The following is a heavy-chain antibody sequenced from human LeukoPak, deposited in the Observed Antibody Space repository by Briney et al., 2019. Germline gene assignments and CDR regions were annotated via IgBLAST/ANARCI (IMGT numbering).Heavy chain of an antibody. CDR1: GFTFSSYA. V-gene: IGHV3-23*01. CDR3: AKTYCSGGSCETPSY. D-gene: IGHD2-15*01. J-gene: IGHJ4*02. Sequence: GGSLRLSCAASGFTFSSYAMSWVRQAPGKGLEWVSAISGSGGSTYYADSVKGRFTISRDNSKNTLYLQMSSLRAEDTAVYYCAKTYCSGGSCETPSYWGQGTLVTVSS. CDR2: ISGSGGST.